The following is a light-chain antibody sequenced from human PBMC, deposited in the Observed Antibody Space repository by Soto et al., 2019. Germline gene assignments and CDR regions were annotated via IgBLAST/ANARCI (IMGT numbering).Light chain of an antibody. J-gene: IGKJ2*01. V-gene: IGKV3-20*01. CDR3: RQYGSSPYT. CDR1: QSVNNNY. Sequence: EIVLTQSPGTLSLSPGERATLSCRASQSVNNNYLAWYQQKPGQAPRLLIYGASSRATGIPDRFSGSGSGTDFTLTISRLEPEDFVVYFCRQYGSSPYTFGQGTKLEIK. CDR2: GAS.